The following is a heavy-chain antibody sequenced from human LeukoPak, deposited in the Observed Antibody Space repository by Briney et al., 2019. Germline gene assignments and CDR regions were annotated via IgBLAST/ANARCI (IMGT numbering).Heavy chain of an antibody. CDR1: GFTFSSYA. CDR2: ISGSGGST. CDR3: ARDLKGYEDAFDI. Sequence: GGSLRLSCAASGFTFSSYAMSWVRQAPGKGLEWVSAISGSGGSTYYADSVKGRFTISRDNSKNTLYLQMNSLRAEDTAVYYCARDLKGYEDAFDIWGQGTMVTVSS. J-gene: IGHJ3*02. D-gene: IGHD5-12*01. V-gene: IGHV3-23*01.